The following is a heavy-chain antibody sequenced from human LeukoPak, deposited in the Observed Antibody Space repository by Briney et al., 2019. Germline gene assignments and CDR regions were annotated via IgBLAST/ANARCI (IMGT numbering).Heavy chain of an antibody. D-gene: IGHD3-22*01. CDR1: GFTVSSNY. CDR2: IYSGGRT. Sequence: GGSLRLSCAASGFTVSSNYMSWVRQAPGKGLEWVSVIYSGGRTYYADSVKGRFTISRDNSKNTLYLQMNSLRAEDTAVYYCARDPPRYYDSRGPGNYFNYWGQGTLVTVSS. V-gene: IGHV3-53*01. J-gene: IGHJ4*02. CDR3: ARDPPRYYDSRGPGNYFNY.